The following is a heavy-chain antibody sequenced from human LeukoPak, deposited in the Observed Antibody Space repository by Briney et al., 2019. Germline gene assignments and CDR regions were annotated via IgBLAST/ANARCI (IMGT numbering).Heavy chain of an antibody. CDR3: ARDRIAVAGTDFYYGMDV. Sequence: SETLSLTCTVSGGSISSYYGSWIRHPPGKGLEWIGYIYYSGSTNYNPSLKSRVTISVDTSKNQFSLKLSSVTAADTAVYYCARDRIAVAGTDFYYGMDVWGQGTTVTVSS. CDR2: IYYSGST. CDR1: GGSISSYY. J-gene: IGHJ6*02. D-gene: IGHD6-19*01. V-gene: IGHV4-59*01.